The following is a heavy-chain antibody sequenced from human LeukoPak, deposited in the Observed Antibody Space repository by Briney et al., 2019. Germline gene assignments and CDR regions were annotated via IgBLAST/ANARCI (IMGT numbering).Heavy chain of an antibody. Sequence: GASVKVSCKASGYTFTSYGISWVRQAPGQGLEWMGWISAYNGNTNYAQKLQGRVTMTTDTSTSTAYMELRGLRSDDTAVYYCARDRMDSSGYYCFDYWGQGTLVTVSS. CDR3: ARDRMDSSGYYCFDY. D-gene: IGHD3-22*01. CDR2: ISAYNGNT. V-gene: IGHV1-18*01. J-gene: IGHJ4*02. CDR1: GYTFTSYG.